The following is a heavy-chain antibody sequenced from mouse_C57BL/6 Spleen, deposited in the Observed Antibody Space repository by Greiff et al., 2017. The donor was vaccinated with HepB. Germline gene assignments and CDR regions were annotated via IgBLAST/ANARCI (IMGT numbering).Heavy chain of an antibody. V-gene: IGHV14-2*01. CDR1: GFNIKDYY. CDR2: IDPEDGET. D-gene: IGHD2-4*01. Sequence: EVQLQQSGAELVKPGASVKLSCTASGFNIKDYYMHWVKQRTEQGLEWIGRIDPEDGETKYAPKFQGKAPITADTSSNTADLQLSSLTSEDTAVYYCARDGDYDEDYAMDYWGQGTSVTVSS. CDR3: ARDGDYDEDYAMDY. J-gene: IGHJ4*01.